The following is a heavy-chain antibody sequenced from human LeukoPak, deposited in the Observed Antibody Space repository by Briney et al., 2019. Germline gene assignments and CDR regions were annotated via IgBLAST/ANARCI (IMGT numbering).Heavy chain of an antibody. Sequence: PGGSLRLSCAASGFTLSSYHMNWVRQAPGKGLEWLSYISSSSSPIYYADSVKGRFTISRDSAKNSLYLQMNSLRAEDTAVYYCARLATALYYYMDVWGKGTTVTVSS. CDR1: GFTLSSYH. CDR2: ISSSSSPI. D-gene: IGHD5-24*01. J-gene: IGHJ6*03. CDR3: ARLATALYYYMDV. V-gene: IGHV3-48*04.